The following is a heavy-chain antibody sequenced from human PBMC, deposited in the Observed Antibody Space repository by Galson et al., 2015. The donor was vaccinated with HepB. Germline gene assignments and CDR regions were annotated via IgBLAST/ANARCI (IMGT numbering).Heavy chain of an antibody. V-gene: IGHV5-51*01. CDR1: GYSFTSYW. CDR2: IYPGDSDT. D-gene: IGHD3-22*01. J-gene: IGHJ4*02. CDR3: ARRNLWDYYDSSGYRRGEFDY. Sequence: QSGAEVKKPGESLRISCKGSGYSFTSYWISWVRQMPGKGLEWMGIIYPGDSDTRYSPSFQGQVTISADKSISTAYLQWSSLKASDTAMYYCARRNLWDYYDSSGYRRGEFDYWGQGTLVTVSS.